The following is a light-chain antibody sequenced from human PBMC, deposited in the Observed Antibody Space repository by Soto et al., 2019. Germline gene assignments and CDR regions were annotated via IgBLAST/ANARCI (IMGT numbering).Light chain of an antibody. J-gene: IGKJ4*01. CDR2: GAS. CDR1: QNVGRD. V-gene: IGKV3-11*01. Sequence: EIVMTQSPASLSVSPGERATLSCRAAQNVGRDLAWYQQKPGQAPRLLIYGASNRATGIPARFSGSGSGTDFTLTISSLEPEDFAVYYCQQRSDWPLTFGGGTKVDIK. CDR3: QQRSDWPLT.